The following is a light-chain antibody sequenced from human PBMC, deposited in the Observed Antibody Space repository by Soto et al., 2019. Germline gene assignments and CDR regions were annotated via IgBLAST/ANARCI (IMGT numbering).Light chain of an antibody. V-gene: IGKV1-5*01. CDR1: QYISGW. CDR3: QQYNSYSLA. Sequence: DVHMTQSPSTLSASVGDKVSITCRASQYISGWLAWYQQKPGKAPKLLIFDASTLERGVPSRFSGSESGTEYTLTIKNLQPDDFATYYCQQYNSYSLAFGQGTKVDI. CDR2: DAS. J-gene: IGKJ1*01.